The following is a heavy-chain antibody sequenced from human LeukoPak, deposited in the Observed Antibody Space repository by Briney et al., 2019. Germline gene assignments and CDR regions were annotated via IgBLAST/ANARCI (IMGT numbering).Heavy chain of an antibody. V-gene: IGHV3-15*01. Sequence: GGSLRLSCAASGFTFSNAWMSWVRQAPGKGLEWVGRIKSKTDGGTTDYAAPVKGRFTISRDDSKNTLYLQMNSLKTEDTAVYYCTTKSGIFGVVPIDYWGQGTLVTVSS. D-gene: IGHD3-3*01. J-gene: IGHJ4*02. CDR2: IKSKTDGGTT. CDR1: GFTFSNAW. CDR3: TTKSGIFGVVPIDY.